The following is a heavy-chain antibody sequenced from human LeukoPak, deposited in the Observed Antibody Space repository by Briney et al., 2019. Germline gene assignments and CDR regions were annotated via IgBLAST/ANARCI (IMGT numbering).Heavy chain of an antibody. CDR3: AKTVNISPRYYFDY. J-gene: IGHJ4*02. CDR1: GFTFSSYA. V-gene: IGHV3-23*01. D-gene: IGHD2/OR15-2a*01. CDR2: ISGSGGST. Sequence: GGSLRLFCAASGFTFSSYAMSWVRQAPGKGLEWVSAISGSGGSTYYADSVKGRFTISRDNSKNTLYLQMNSLRAEDTAVYYCAKTVNISPRYYFDYWGQGTLVTVSS.